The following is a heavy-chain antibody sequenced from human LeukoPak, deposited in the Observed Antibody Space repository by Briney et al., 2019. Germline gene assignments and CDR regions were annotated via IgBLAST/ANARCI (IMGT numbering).Heavy chain of an antibody. Sequence: GGSLRLSCAASGFTFPIYAMTWVRQAPGKGLQWVSAITGSGGSAYYADSVKGRFTISRDNSANTLYLRMNGLRAEDTAVYYCAKVGGYWGQGTLVTVSS. CDR3: AKVGGY. CDR1: GFTFPIYA. CDR2: ITGSGGSA. J-gene: IGHJ4*02. D-gene: IGHD3-16*01. V-gene: IGHV3-23*01.